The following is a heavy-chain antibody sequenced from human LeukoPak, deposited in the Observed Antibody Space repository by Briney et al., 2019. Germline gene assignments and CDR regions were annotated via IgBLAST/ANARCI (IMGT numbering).Heavy chain of an antibody. J-gene: IGHJ3*02. CDR1: GFAFSFFA. D-gene: IGHD3-16*01. V-gene: IGHV3-23*01. Sequence: GGSLRLSCTASGFAFSFFAMSWLRQPPGKGLEWVSTISANSGATSYAASVRGRFTISRDNSKNTLYLQMNSRRAEAAAVDYGAKRGRGGMTGGFDIWGQGTMVTVSS. CDR2: ISANSGAT. CDR3: AKRGRGGMTGGFDI.